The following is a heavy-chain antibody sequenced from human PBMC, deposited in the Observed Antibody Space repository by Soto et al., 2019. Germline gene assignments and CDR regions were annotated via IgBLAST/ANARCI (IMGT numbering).Heavy chain of an antibody. CDR2: IIPIFGTA. Sequence: QVQLVQSGAEVKKPGSSVKVSCKASGGTFSSYAISWVRQAPGQGLEWMGGIIPIFGTANYAQKFQGRVTITADESMSTAYMELSSLRSEDTAVYYCARGLRPLGYCSGGSCYSNFDYWGQGTLVTVSS. D-gene: IGHD2-15*01. V-gene: IGHV1-69*01. CDR3: ARGLRPLGYCSGGSCYSNFDY. J-gene: IGHJ4*02. CDR1: GGTFSSYA.